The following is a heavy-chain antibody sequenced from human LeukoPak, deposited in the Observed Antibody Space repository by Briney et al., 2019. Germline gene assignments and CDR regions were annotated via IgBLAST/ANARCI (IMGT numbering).Heavy chain of an antibody. CDR2: ISYDGSNK. CDR3: ARAGLLWFGELLQPPDY. D-gene: IGHD3-10*01. V-gene: IGHV3-30-3*01. Sequence: GGSLRLSCAASGFTFSSYAMHWVRQAPGKGLEWVAVISYDGSNKYYADSVKGRFTISRDNSENTLYLQMNSLRAEDTAVYYCARAGLLWFGELLQPPDYWGQGTLVTVSS. CDR1: GFTFSSYA. J-gene: IGHJ4*02.